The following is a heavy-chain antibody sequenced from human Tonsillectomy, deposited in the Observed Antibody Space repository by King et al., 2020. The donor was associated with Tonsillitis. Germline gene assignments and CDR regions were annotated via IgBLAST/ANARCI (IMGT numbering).Heavy chain of an antibody. CDR1: GFTFSNYW. CDR3: VRHGRWCFNF. CDR2: IKKDGSTQ. J-gene: IGHJ4*02. Sequence: VQLVESGGGLVQPGGSLRLSCAASGFTFSNYWMGWVRRAPGKGLEWVANIKKDGSTQYYGDSVKGRFTISRDNAKNSVYLHMNSLRAEDTAVYYCVRHGRWCFNFWGQGTLVTVSS. V-gene: IGHV3-7*01. D-gene: IGHD2-8*02.